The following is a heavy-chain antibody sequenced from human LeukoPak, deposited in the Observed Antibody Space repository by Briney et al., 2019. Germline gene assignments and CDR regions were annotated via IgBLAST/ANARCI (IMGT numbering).Heavy chain of an antibody. CDR2: IYHSGST. J-gene: IGHJ4*02. V-gene: IGHV4-39*07. D-gene: IGHD6-13*01. CDR3: ARDGGSSSWYAGVDY. Sequence: SETLSLTCTVSGGSISSSSYYWGWIRQPPGKGLEWIGSIYHSGSTYYNPSLKSRVTISVDTSKNQFSLKLSSVTAADTAVYYCARDGGSSSWYAGVDYWGQGTLVTVSS. CDR1: GGSISSSSYY.